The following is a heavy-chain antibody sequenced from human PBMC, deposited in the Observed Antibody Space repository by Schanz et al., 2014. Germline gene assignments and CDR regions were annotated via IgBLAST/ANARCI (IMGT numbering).Heavy chain of an antibody. CDR1: GFTVNNYA. V-gene: IGHV3-23*04. CDR2: ISDNGIST. D-gene: IGHD6-19*01. J-gene: IGHJ4*02. Sequence: VQLVESGGGVVQPGRSLRLSCTVSGFTVNNYAMNWVRQAPGKGLEWVSGISDNGISTYYADSVKGRFSISRENSKSILYLQMNSLRAEDTAVYYCAKAGSGWSTAGYYYWGQGTLVAVSS. CDR3: AKAGSGWSTAGYYY.